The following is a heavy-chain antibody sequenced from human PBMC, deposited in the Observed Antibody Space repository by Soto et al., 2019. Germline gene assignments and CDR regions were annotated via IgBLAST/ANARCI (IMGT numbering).Heavy chain of an antibody. Sequence: GASVKVSCKTSGYTFTSYYMHWVRQAPGQGLEWMGIINPSGGSTSYAEKFQGRVTMTRDTCTSTVYMELSSLRSEDTAVYYCARGRPLAVAGTGFDYGGQGTLVTVSS. D-gene: IGHD6-19*01. CDR3: ARGRPLAVAGTGFDY. J-gene: IGHJ4*02. V-gene: IGHV1-46*01. CDR1: GYTFTSYY. CDR2: INPSGGST.